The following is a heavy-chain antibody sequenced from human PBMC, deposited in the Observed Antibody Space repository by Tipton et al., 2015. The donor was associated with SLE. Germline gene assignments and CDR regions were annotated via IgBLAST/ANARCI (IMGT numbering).Heavy chain of an antibody. Sequence: SLRLSCAASGFTFSSYGMHWVRQAPGKGLEWVAVISYDGSNKYYGDSVKGRFTISRDNSKNTLYLQMNSLRAEDTAVYYCAKGADSGTRGFDIWGQGTMVTVSS. CDR2: ISYDGSNK. CDR1: GFTFSSYG. CDR3: AKGADSGTRGFDI. V-gene: IGHV3-30*18. J-gene: IGHJ3*02. D-gene: IGHD1-26*01.